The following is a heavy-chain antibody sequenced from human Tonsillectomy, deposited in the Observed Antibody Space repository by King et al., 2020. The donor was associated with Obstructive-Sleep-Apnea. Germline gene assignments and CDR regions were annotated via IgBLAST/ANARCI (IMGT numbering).Heavy chain of an antibody. CDR2: VSYSGRT. CDR3: ARVGGPLVGVPVEMSPGYKWLDP. D-gene: IGHD3-16*01. CDR1: GGSITSSGVY. Sequence: MQLQESGPGPVKPSETLSITCTVSGGSITSSGVYWAWIRQPPGKGLQWIGSVSYSGRTYYNPSLKSRLTLSVETSKNQVSLKLTSVTAADTAVYHCARVGGPLVGVPVEMSPGYKWLDPWGQGTLVTVSS. V-gene: IGHV4-39*07. J-gene: IGHJ5*02.